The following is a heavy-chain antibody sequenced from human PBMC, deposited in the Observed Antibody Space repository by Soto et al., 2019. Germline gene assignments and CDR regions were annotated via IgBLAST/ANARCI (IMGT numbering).Heavy chain of an antibody. V-gene: IGHV4-34*01. CDR1: GGSFSGYY. Sequence: QVQLQQWGAGLLKPSETLSLTCAVYGGSFSGYYWSWIRQPPGKGLEWIGEINHSGSTNYNPSLKSRVTISVDTSKTQFSLKLSSVTAADTAVYYCARGRDYDILTGYDAFDIWGQGTMVTVSS. D-gene: IGHD3-9*01. CDR3: ARGRDYDILTGYDAFDI. J-gene: IGHJ3*02. CDR2: INHSGST.